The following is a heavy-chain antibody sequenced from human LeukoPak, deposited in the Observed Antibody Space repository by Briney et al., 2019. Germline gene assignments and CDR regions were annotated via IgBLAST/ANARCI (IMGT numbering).Heavy chain of an antibody. D-gene: IGHD2-15*01. CDR3: ARGPGYCSGGSCYFFPTSY. J-gene: IGHJ4*02. CDR2: ISSSSSYI. V-gene: IGHV3-21*01. Sequence: PGGSLRLSCAASGFTFSSYSMNWVRQAPGKGREWVSSISSSSSYIYYADSVKGRFTISRDNAKNSLYLQMNSLRAEDTAVYYCARGPGYCSGGSCYFFPTSYWGQGTLVTVSS. CDR1: GFTFSSYS.